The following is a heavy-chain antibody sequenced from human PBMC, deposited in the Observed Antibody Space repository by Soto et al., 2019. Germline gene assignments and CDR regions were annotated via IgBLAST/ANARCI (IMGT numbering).Heavy chain of an antibody. J-gene: IGHJ4*02. Sequence: EVQLVESGGGLVQPGRSLRLSCVASGFTFGDYAMHWVRQAPGKGLEWVAGISWNTDNIGYADSVKGRFTISRDNAGHALYLQMNSLRHEDTAVYYCAKGRNIVAVVTPFDGWGQGDLVTVSS. V-gene: IGHV3-9*01. CDR2: ISWNTDNI. CDR1: GFTFGDYA. D-gene: IGHD2-21*02. CDR3: AKGRNIVAVVTPFDG.